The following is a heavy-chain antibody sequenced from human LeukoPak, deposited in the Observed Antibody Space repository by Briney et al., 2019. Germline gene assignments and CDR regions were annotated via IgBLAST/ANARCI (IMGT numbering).Heavy chain of an antibody. CDR2: ISGSGGST. D-gene: IGHD4-17*01. Sequence: GGSLRLSCAASGFTFSSYAMSWVRQAPGKGLEWVSAISGSGGSTYYADSVKGRFTISRDNSKNTLYLQMNSLRAEDTAVYYWAKNLAVTTLGYWGQGTLVTVSS. J-gene: IGHJ4*02. CDR1: GFTFSSYA. CDR3: AKNLAVTTLGY. V-gene: IGHV3-23*01.